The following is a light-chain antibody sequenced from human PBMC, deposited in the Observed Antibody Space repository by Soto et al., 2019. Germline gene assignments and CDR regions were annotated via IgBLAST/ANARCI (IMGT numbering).Light chain of an antibody. V-gene: IGKV2-28*01. CDR3: MQALQTPYT. CDR1: QSLLHINGYNY. Sequence: DIVMTQSPLSLPVTPGAPASISSRSSQSLLHINGYNYLDWYLQKPGQSPQLLIYLGSNRASGVPDRFSGSGSGTDFTLKISRVEAEDVGVYYCMQALQTPYTFGQGTKLEIK. CDR2: LGS. J-gene: IGKJ2*01.